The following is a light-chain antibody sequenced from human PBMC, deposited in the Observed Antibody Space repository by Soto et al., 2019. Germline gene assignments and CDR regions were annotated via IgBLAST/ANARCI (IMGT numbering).Light chain of an antibody. CDR2: KAS. CDR3: QTYSDGPLT. V-gene: IGKV1-5*03. Sequence: INHRASQTVSSWLAWYQQKPGKAPKLLIYKASSLDSGVPSRFSGSGSGTDFTLTISSLQPEDVAVYYCQTYSDGPLTVGGGTKVEIK. CDR1: QTVSSW. J-gene: IGKJ4*02.